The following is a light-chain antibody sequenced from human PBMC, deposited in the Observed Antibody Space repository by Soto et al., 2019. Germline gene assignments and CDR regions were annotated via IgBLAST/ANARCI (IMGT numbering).Light chain of an antibody. V-gene: IGLV2-14*01. CDR1: SSDVGGYNY. Sequence: QSALTQPASLSGSPGQSITVSCTGTSSDVGGYNYVAWYQHHPGKAPKLMIYEVSNRPSGVSNRCSGSKSGNTASLTISGLQAEDEADYYCSSYTSSSTYVFGTGTKLTVL. CDR3: SSYTSSSTYV. J-gene: IGLJ1*01. CDR2: EVS.